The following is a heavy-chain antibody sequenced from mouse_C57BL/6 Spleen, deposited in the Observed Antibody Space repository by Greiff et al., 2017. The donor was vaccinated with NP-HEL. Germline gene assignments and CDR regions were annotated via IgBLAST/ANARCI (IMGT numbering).Heavy chain of an antibody. V-gene: IGHV14-3*01. CDR2: IDPANGNT. D-gene: IGHD2-1*01. CDR1: GFNIKNTY. Sequence: EVKLQESVAELVRPGASVKLSCTASGFNIKNTYMHWVKQRPEQGLEWIGRIDPANGNTKYAPKFQGKATITADTSSNTAYLQLSSLTSEDTAIYYCARSIYYGNSKAMDYWGQGTSVTVSS. CDR3: ARSIYYGNSKAMDY. J-gene: IGHJ4*01.